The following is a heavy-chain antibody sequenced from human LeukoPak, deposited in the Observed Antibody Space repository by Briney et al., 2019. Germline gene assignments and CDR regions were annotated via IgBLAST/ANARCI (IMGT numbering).Heavy chain of an antibody. D-gene: IGHD2-2*01. V-gene: IGHV1-69*01. CDR2: IIPIFGTA. Sequence: SVKVSCKASGGTFSSYAISWVRQAPGQGLEWMGGIIPIFGTANYAQKFQGRVTITADESTSTAYMELSSLRSEDTAVYYCARHGTVPAAITWDYYFDYWGQGTLGTVSS. CDR1: GGTFSSYA. J-gene: IGHJ4*02. CDR3: ARHGTVPAAITWDYYFDY.